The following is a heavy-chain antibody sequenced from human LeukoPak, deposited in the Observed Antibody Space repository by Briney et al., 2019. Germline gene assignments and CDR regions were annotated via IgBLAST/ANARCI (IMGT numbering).Heavy chain of an antibody. V-gene: IGHV3-23*01. CDR1: GFTFSYYS. D-gene: IGHD3-10*01. J-gene: IGHJ4*02. CDR3: AKDGGYGSGSYYPDY. CDR2: ISGGAGGA. Sequence: PGGSLRLSCAASGFTFSYYSMNWVRQAPGKGLEWVSSISGGAGGAAYADSVKGRFTMSRDNSKNTLYLQMNSLRAEDTAVYYCAKDGGYGSGSYYPDYWGQGTLVTVSS.